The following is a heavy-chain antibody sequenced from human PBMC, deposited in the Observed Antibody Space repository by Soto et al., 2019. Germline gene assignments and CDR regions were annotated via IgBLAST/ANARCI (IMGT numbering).Heavy chain of an antibody. CDR2: ISGNGGST. V-gene: IGHV3-23*01. CDR1: GFTFSVDA. J-gene: IGHJ4*02. CDR3: AKDRTFGPPLVRFDS. Sequence: EGSLRLSCGASGFTFSVDAMTWFREAPGNGLEWVSAISGNGGSTYYADSVKGRFTISRDNSKSTLHLQMNSLRVEDTAVYYCAKDRTFGPPLVRFDSWGQGTLVTVSS. D-gene: IGHD6-6*01.